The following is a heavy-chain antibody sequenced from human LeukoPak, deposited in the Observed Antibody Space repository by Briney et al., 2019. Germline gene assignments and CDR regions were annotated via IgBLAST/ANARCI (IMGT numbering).Heavy chain of an antibody. CDR2: IIPIFGTA. CDR3: ARDLGVASLGAFWLQSHY. CDR1: GGTFSSYA. Sequence: GASVKVSCKASGGTFSSYAISWVRQAPGQGLEWMGRIIPIFGTANYAQEFQGRVTITTDESTSTAYMELSSLRSEDTAVYYCARDLGVASLGAFWLQSHYWGQGTLVTVSS. D-gene: IGHD5-24*01. J-gene: IGHJ4*02. V-gene: IGHV1-69*05.